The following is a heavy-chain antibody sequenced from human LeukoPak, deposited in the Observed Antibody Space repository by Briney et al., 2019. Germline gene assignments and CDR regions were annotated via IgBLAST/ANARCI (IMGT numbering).Heavy chain of an antibody. Sequence: KPGGSLRLSCAASGFAFSSYSINWVRQAPGTGLEWVSSISSSSSYIHYADSVKGRFTISRDNAKKSLYLQMNSLRAEDTAVYYCARAHYYDSGGSTDAFDIWGQGTMVTVSS. CDR3: ARAHYYDSGGSTDAFDI. V-gene: IGHV3-21*01. J-gene: IGHJ3*02. CDR1: GFAFSSYS. CDR2: ISSSSSYI. D-gene: IGHD3-22*01.